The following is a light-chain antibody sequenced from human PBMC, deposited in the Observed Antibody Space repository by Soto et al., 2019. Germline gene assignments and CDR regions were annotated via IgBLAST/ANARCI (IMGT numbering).Light chain of an antibody. Sequence: EVVLTQSPGTLSLSPGGRATLSCRASQSVSSNLAWYQQKPGQAPRLLIYGASNRATGIPDRFSGSGSGTEFTLTISRLQSEDFAVYYCQQYNNWPPITVGQGTRLEIK. J-gene: IGKJ5*01. V-gene: IGKV3-15*01. CDR2: GAS. CDR3: QQYNNWPPIT. CDR1: QSVSSN.